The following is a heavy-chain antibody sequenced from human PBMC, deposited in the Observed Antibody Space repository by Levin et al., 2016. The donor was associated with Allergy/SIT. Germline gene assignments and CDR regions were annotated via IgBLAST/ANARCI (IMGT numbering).Heavy chain of an antibody. Sequence: WIRQPPGKGLEWVSYIRSGGSTIYYADSVKGRFTISSDNAKNSLYLQMNSLRAEDTAVYYCARGLRSAVGYGDCWGQGTLVTVSS. J-gene: IGHJ4*02. CDR2: IRSGGSTI. V-gene: IGHV3-11*04. D-gene: IGHD6-13*01. CDR3: ARGLRSAVGYGDC.